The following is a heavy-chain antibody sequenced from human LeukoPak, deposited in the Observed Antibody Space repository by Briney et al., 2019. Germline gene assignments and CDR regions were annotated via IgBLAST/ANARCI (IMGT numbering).Heavy chain of an antibody. J-gene: IGHJ4*02. Sequence: GGSLRLSCAPSGFTFSDYYMSWIRQAPGKGLEWVSYISSSSSYTNYADSVKGRFTISRDNAKNSLYLQMNSLRAEDAAVYYCARVGGGYYFDYWGQGTLVTVSS. CDR1: GFTFSDYY. D-gene: IGHD3-16*01. CDR3: ARVGGGYYFDY. CDR2: ISSSSSYT. V-gene: IGHV3-11*06.